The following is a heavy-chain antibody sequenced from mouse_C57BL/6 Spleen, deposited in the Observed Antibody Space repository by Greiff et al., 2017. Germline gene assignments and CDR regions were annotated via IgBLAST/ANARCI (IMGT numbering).Heavy chain of an antibody. J-gene: IGHJ4*01. D-gene: IGHD2-3*01. CDR2: IDPSDSYT. Sequence: QVQLQQPGAELVKPGASVKLSCKASGYTFTSYWMQWVKQRPGQGLEWIGEIDPSDSYTNYNQKFKGKATLTVDTSSSTAYMQLSSLTSEDSAVYYCARVEGLLRNYYAMDYWGQGTSVTVSS. V-gene: IGHV1-50*01. CDR1: GYTFTSYW. CDR3: ARVEGLLRNYYAMDY.